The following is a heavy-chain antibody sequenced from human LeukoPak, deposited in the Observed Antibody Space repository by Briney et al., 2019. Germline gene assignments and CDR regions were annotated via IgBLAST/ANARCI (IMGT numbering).Heavy chain of an antibody. J-gene: IGHJ5*02. CDR3: ARSPGGVNNWFDP. V-gene: IGHV4-39*07. CDR1: GGSISSSSYY. D-gene: IGHD2-8*01. Sequence: SETLSLTCTVSGGSISSSSYYWGWIRQPPGKGLEWIGSIYYSGSTYYNPSLRSRLTISIDTSNNQFSLKLNSVTAADTAVYYCARSPGGVNNWFDPWGQGTLVTVSS. CDR2: IYYSGST.